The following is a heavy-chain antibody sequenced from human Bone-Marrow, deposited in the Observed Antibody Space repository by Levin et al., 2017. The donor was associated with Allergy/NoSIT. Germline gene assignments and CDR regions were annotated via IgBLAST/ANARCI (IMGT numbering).Heavy chain of an antibody. J-gene: IGHJ2*01. CDR3: ARGGNLTYYDFWSGYSRFWYFDL. D-gene: IGHD3-3*01. CDR2: IYYSGST. CDR1: GGSISSYY. Sequence: PSETLSLTCTVSGGSISSYYWSWIRQPPGKGLEWIGYIYYSGSTNYNPSLKSRVTISVDTSKNQFSLKLSSVTAADTAVYYCARGGNLTYYDFWSGYSRFWYFDLWGRGTLVTVSS. V-gene: IGHV4-59*01.